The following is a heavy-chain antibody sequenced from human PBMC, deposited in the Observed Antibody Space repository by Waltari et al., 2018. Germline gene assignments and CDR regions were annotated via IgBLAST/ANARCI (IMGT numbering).Heavy chain of an antibody. V-gene: IGHV3-72*01. CDR1: GFLFSDYY. D-gene: IGHD2-15*01. Sequence: DVQLVESGGDLVQPGGSLRLSCAASGFLFSDYYMDWVRQTAGKRLEWVGRTRKQGNTYTTEYAASVEGRFIISTDDSRTSLFLQMNSLKSEDTAVYYCARAAPSLHYGRDLWGQGTTVTVSS. J-gene: IGHJ6*02. CDR2: TRKQGNTYTT. CDR3: ARAAPSLHYGRDL.